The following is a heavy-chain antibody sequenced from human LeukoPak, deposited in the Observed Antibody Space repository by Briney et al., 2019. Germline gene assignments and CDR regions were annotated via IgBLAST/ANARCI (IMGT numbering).Heavy chain of an antibody. Sequence: SETLSLTCSVSGGSISSTSFYWGWIRQPPGKGLEWIGSIYYSGNTYYNPSLKGRVTISVDTSKNQFSLKLSSVTAADTAVYYCARTHPGPHWGSLPINWFDPWGQGTLVTVSS. J-gene: IGHJ5*02. V-gene: IGHV4-39*07. CDR3: ARTHPGPHWGSLPINWFDP. CDR2: IYYSGNT. CDR1: GGSISSTSFY. D-gene: IGHD3-16*01.